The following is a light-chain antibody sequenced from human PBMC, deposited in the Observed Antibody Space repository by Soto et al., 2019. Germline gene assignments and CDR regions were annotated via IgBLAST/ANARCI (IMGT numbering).Light chain of an antibody. Sequence: DIVMTQTPLSSPVTLGQPASISCRSSQILVHSDGNTHLSWLQQRPGQPPRLLMYKISNRFSGVADRFSGSGAGTDYTLKISRVEAEDVGMYYCMQATQFPYTFGQGTKLDIK. CDR1: QILVHSDGNTH. CDR2: KIS. CDR3: MQATQFPYT. J-gene: IGKJ2*01. V-gene: IGKV2-24*01.